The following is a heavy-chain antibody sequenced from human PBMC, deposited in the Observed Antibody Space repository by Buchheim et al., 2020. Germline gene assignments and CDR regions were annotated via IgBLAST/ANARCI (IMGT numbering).Heavy chain of an antibody. CDR3: ARDRRGWHAHED. CDR1: GGSINSYY. D-gene: IGHD2-15*01. V-gene: IGHV4-59*01. J-gene: IGHJ4*02. CDR2: LYYNGYA. Sequence: QVQLQESGPGLVKPSETLSLSCTVSGGSINSYYWSWIRQSPGKGLEWIGYLYYNGYANYTPSLRGRATISVDTSKNPFSLILTSVTAADTAVYYCARDRRGWHAHEDWGQGT.